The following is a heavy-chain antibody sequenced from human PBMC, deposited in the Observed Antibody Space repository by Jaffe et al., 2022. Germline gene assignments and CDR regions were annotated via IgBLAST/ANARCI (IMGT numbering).Heavy chain of an antibody. CDR2: ISSSSSYI. CDR1: GFTFSSYS. J-gene: IGHJ3*02. CDR3: ARVEYSSPAFDI. D-gene: IGHD6-6*01. Sequence: EVQLVESGGGLVKPGGSLRLSCAASGFTFSSYSMNWVRQAPGKGLEWVSSISSSSSYIYYADSVKGRFTISRDNAKNSLYLQMNSLRAEDTAVYYCARVEYSSPAFDIWGQGTMVTVSS. V-gene: IGHV3-21*01.